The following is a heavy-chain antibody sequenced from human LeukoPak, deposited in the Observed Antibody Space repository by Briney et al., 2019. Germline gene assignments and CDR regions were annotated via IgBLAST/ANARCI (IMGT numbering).Heavy chain of an antibody. CDR1: GGSISSYY. J-gene: IGHJ4*02. CDR3: ARDKYYYDSSGSIRFDY. Sequence: SETLSLTCTVSGGSISSYYWSWIRQPPGKGLEWIGYIYYSGSTNYNPSLKSRVAISVDTSKNQFSLKLSSVTAADTAVYYCARDKYYYDSSGSIRFDYWGQGTLVTVSS. V-gene: IGHV4-59*12. D-gene: IGHD3-22*01. CDR2: IYYSGST.